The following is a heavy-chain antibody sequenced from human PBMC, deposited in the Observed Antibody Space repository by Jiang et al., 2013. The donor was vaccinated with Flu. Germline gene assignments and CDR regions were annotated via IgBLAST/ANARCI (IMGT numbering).Heavy chain of an antibody. J-gene: IGHJ4*02. CDR3: ARDPRWLRFCYFDY. Sequence: QLLESGGGVVQPGRSLRLSCAASGFTFSSYAMHWVRQAPGKGLEWVAVISYDGSNKYYADSVKGRFTISRDNSKNTLYLQMNSLRAEDTAVYYCARDPRWLRFCYFDYWGQGTLVTVSS. D-gene: IGHD5-12*01. V-gene: IGHV3-30*04. CDR2: ISYDGSNK. CDR1: GFTFSSYA.